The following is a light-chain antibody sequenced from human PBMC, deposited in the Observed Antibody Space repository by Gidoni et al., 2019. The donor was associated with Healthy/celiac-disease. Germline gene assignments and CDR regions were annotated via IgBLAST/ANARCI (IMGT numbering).Light chain of an antibody. V-gene: IGLV2-8*01. Sequence: QSALTQPPSASVSPGQSVTISCTGTSSDVGGYNYVSWYQQHPGKAPKLMIYEVSKRPSGVPDRFSGSKAGNTAALTVSGLQAEDEADYYCSSYAGSNNFGVVFGGGTKLTVL. J-gene: IGLJ2*01. CDR1: SSDVGGYNY. CDR3: SSYAGSNNFGVV. CDR2: EVS.